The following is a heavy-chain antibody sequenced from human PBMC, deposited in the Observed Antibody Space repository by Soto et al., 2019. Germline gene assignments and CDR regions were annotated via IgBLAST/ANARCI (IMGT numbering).Heavy chain of an antibody. D-gene: IGHD6-13*01. Sequence: GGSLRLSCAASGFTFSNVWMNWVRQAPGKGLEWVGRIKRRSDGGTTDYAAPVKGRFTISRDDSKNTLYLQMNSLTTDDTAVYYCTTGKDAAGLYWGQGNVVTVSS. CDR2: IKRRSDGGTT. J-gene: IGHJ4*02. V-gene: IGHV3-15*07. CDR3: TTGKDAAGLY. CDR1: GFTFSNVW.